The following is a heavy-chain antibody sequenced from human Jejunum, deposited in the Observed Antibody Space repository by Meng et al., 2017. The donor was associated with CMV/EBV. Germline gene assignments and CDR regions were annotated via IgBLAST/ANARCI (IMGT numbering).Heavy chain of an antibody. D-gene: IGHD3-3*01. CDR2: INTNTGNP. CDR3: ARVAPSGYRYFDY. CDR1: GYTFINYA. Sequence: VQLLQAGFELKKPGASVTVSFKASGYTFINYAMNWVRQAPGQGLEWMGWINTNTGNPTYAQGFTRRFVFSLDTSFRTAYLQISSLKAEDTAVYYCARVAPSGYRYFDYWGQGTLVTVSS. J-gene: IGHJ4*02. V-gene: IGHV7-4-1*02.